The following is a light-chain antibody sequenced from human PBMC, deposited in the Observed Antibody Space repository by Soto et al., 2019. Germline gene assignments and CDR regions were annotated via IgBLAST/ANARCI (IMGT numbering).Light chain of an antibody. CDR3: QQSYSIPPT. J-gene: IGKJ4*01. V-gene: IGKV1-39*01. Sequence: DLQMTQSPSSLSASVGDRVTITCRASQNIDNFLNWYQHQPGKAPKVLIYGASTLQIGVPSRFSGSGSGTDFTLTISSLQPEDFATYHCQQSYSIPPTFGGGTKVETK. CDR2: GAS. CDR1: QNIDNF.